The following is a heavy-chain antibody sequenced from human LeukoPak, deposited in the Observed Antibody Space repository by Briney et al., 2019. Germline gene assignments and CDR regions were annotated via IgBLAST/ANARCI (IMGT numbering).Heavy chain of an antibody. CDR1: GGSISSYY. CDR3: ARSYYDFWSGPLGYYYYYMDV. Sequence: SETLSLTCTVSGGSISSYYWSWIRQPPGKGLEWIGYIYYSGSTNYNPSLKSRVTISVDTSKNQFPLKLSSVTAADTAVYYCARSYYDFWSGPLGYYYYYMDVWGKGTTVTVSS. J-gene: IGHJ6*03. CDR2: IYYSGST. D-gene: IGHD3-3*01. V-gene: IGHV4-59*01.